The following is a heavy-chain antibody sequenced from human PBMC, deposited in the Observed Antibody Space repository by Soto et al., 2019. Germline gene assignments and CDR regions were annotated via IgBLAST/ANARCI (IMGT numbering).Heavy chain of an antibody. Sequence: PSETLSPTCTVSGGSISSGGYYWSWIRQHPGKGLEWIGYIYYSGSTYYNPSLKSRVTISVDTSKNQFSLKLSSVTAADAAVYYCARAASAAGNWFDPWGRGTQVTVSS. CDR2: IYYSGST. J-gene: IGHJ5*02. CDR3: ARAASAAGNWFDP. V-gene: IGHV4-31*03. D-gene: IGHD6-13*01. CDR1: GGSISSGGYY.